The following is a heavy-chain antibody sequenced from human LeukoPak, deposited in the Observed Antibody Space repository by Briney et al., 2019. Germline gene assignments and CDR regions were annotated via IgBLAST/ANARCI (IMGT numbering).Heavy chain of an antibody. CDR3: ARDGILGY. CDR1: GFTFTDHW. D-gene: IGHD7-27*01. V-gene: IGHV3-72*01. J-gene: IGHJ4*02. CDR2: IRNKAASYVT. Sequence: GGSLRLSCAASGFTFTDHWMDWVRQAPGKGLEWAARIRNKAASYVTHYAASVKGRFIISRDDSQNSIYLQMNSLRTEDTAVYYCARDGILGYWGRGTLVTVSP.